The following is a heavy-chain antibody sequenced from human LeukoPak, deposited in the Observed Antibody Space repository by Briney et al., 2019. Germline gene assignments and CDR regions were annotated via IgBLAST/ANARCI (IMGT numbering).Heavy chain of an antibody. J-gene: IGHJ4*02. V-gene: IGHV4-34*01. CDR3: ARGPLLDY. CDR2: INHSGST. CDR1: GGSFSGYY. D-gene: IGHD2-15*01. Sequence: SETLSLTCAVYGGSFSGYYWGWIRQPPGKGLEWSGEINHSGSTNYNPSLKSRVTISVDTSKNQCSLKLSSVTAADTAVYYCARGPLLDYCGQGTLVTVSS.